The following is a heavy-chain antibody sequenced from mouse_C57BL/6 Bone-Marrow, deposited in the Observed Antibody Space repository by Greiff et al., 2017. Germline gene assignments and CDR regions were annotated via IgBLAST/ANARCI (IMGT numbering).Heavy chain of an antibody. V-gene: IGHV1-5*01. CDR2: IYPGNSDT. CDR1: GYTFTSYW. J-gene: IGHJ4*01. CDR3: TREEWLRPPIDY. D-gene: IGHD2-2*01. Sequence: VQLQQSGTVLARPGASVKMSCKTSGYTFTSYWMHWVKQRPGQGLEWIGAIYPGNSDTSYNQKFKGKDKLTAVTSASTAYMELSSLTNEDSAVYYCTREEWLRPPIDYWGQGTSVTVSS.